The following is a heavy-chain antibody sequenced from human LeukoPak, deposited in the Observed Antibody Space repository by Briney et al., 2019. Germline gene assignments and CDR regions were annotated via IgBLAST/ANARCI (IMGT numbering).Heavy chain of an antibody. CDR3: ARVRGGHWYAFDI. D-gene: IGHD3-10*01. CDR2: IKNRDNNYAT. J-gene: IGHJ3*02. CDR1: GFTFSGYF. V-gene: IGHV3-72*01. Sequence: GGSLRLSCVVSGFTFSGYFMDWVRQAPGKGLEWVGRIKNRDNNYATEYAASVRGRFIISGDDSKNSLYLQMNSLKADDTAVYYCARVRGGHWYAFDIWGQGTTVTVSS.